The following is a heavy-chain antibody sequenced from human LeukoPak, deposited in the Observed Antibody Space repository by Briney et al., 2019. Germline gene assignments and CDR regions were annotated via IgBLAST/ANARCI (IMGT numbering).Heavy chain of an antibody. CDR1: GYSISSGYY. V-gene: IGHV4-38-2*02. CDR2: IYHSGST. D-gene: IGHD4/OR15-4a*01. J-gene: IGHJ4*02. Sequence: SETLSLTCTVSGYSISSGYYWGWIRQPPGKGLEWIGSIYHSGSTYYNPSLKSRVTISVDTSKNQFSLKLSSVTAADTAVYYCARVNRRGAYYFDYWGQRTLVTVSS. CDR3: ARVNRRGAYYFDY.